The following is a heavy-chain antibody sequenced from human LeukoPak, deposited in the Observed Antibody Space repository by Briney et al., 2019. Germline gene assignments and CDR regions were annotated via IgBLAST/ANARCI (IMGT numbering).Heavy chain of an antibody. Sequence: PGGSLRLSCAASGFTFSSYEMNWVRQAPGKGLEWVSYISSSGSTIYYADSVKGRFTISRDNAKNSLYLQMNSLRAEDTAVYYCPREKGGRYDFWSGYRSQLDYWGQGTLVTVSS. J-gene: IGHJ4*02. V-gene: IGHV3-48*03. D-gene: IGHD3-3*01. CDR2: ISSSGSTI. CDR3: PREKGGRYDFWSGYRSQLDY. CDR1: GFTFSSYE.